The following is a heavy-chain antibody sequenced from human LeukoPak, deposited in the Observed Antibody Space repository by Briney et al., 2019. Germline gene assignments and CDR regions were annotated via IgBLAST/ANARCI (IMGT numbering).Heavy chain of an antibody. J-gene: IGHJ4*02. D-gene: IGHD5-18*01. Sequence: ASVKISCKASGYTFTSYYLHWVRQAPGQGLEWMGVIHPSGGSTSYAQKFQGRVTLTKDTSTSTVYIGLSSLRSDDTAIFYCARMAMDTAMVTNFFDLWDQGTLVTVSS. V-gene: IGHV1-46*01. CDR3: ARMAMDTAMVTNFFDL. CDR1: GYTFTSYY. CDR2: IHPSGGST.